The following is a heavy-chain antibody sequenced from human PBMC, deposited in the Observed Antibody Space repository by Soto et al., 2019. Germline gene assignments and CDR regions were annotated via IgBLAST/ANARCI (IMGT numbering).Heavy chain of an antibody. J-gene: IGHJ4*02. CDR1: GFTFSNAW. Sequence: EVQLVESGGGFVKPGGSLILSCAASGFTFSNAWMSWVRQAPGKGLEWVARIKSKIDGGTTDHAAPVKGRFTISRDDSKNTLYLQMNSLETEDTAVYYCTTYGYILGGARYRWAYWGQGALVTVSS. D-gene: IGHD3-16*02. CDR3: TTYGYILGGARYRWAY. V-gene: IGHV3-15*01. CDR2: IKSKIDGGTT.